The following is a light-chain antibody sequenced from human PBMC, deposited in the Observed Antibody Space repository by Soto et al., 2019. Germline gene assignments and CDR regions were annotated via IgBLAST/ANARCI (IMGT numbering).Light chain of an antibody. CDR3: SSYTGSSTPVL. J-gene: IGLJ2*01. Sequence: QSDLTQPASVSGSPGQSITISCTGTSSDVGGYNYVSWYQQHPGKAPKLMIYEVTSRPSGVSNRFSGSKSGNTASLTISGLQAEDEAVYYCSSYTGSSTPVLFGGGTKLTAL. CDR1: SSDVGGYNY. V-gene: IGLV2-14*01. CDR2: EVT.